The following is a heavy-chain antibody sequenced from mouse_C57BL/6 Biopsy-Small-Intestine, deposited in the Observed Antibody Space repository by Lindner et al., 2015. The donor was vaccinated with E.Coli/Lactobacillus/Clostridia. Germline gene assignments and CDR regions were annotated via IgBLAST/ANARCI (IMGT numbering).Heavy chain of an antibody. Sequence: VQLQESGPELVKPGASVKISCKASGYSFTDYNMNWVKQSNGKSLEWIGVITPNFGTTIYNQNFKGKAALTVDKSSSTAYMELRSLTSEDSAVYYCARTGGNYGYFDVWGTGTTVTISS. D-gene: IGHD2-1*01. CDR2: ITPNFGTT. CDR3: ARTGGNYGYFDV. CDR1: GYSFTDYN. V-gene: IGHV1-39*01. J-gene: IGHJ1*03.